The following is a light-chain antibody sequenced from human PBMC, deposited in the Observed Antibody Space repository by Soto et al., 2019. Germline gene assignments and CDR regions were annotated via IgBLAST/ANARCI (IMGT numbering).Light chain of an antibody. J-gene: IGKJ1*01. CDR3: QQYGTSPQT. CDR1: QSVSRNY. Sequence: EVVLTQSPGTLSLSPGERATLSCKASQSVSRNYFAWYQQKPGQAPRLLISGASNSRATGVPDRFSGGGSGTDFILTISRLEPEDLAVYFCQQYGTSPQTFGQGTKVEIK. CDR2: GASN. V-gene: IGKV3-20*01.